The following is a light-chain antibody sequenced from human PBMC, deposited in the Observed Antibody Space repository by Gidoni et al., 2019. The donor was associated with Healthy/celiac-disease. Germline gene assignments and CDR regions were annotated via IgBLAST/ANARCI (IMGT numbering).Light chain of an antibody. V-gene: IGKV3-15*01. CDR1: QSVSSN. CDR3: QQYNNWPRT. Sequence: EIVMTQSPATLSVSPGERATLVCRASQSVSSNLGWYQQKPGQAPRLLIYGASTMPTGIPARFSGSGSGTDFTLTISSLQSEDFAVYYCQQYNNWPRTFGQXTKVEIK. CDR2: GAS. J-gene: IGKJ1*01.